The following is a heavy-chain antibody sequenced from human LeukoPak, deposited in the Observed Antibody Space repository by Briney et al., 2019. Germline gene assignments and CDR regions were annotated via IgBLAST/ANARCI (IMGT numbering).Heavy chain of an antibody. D-gene: IGHD6-19*01. V-gene: IGHV4-31*03. CDR1: GGSISSGGYY. J-gene: IGHJ4*02. CDR2: IYYSGST. Sequence: SQTLSLTCTVSGGSISSGGYYWSWIRQHPGKGLEWIGYIYYSGSTYYNPSLKSRVTISVDTSKNQFSLKLSSVTAADTAVYYCARGGPPGYSSGWYDYWGQGTLVTVSS. CDR3: ARGGPPGYSSGWYDY.